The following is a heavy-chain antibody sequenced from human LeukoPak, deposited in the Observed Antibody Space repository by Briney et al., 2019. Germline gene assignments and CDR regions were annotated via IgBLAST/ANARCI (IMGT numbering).Heavy chain of an antibody. J-gene: IGHJ3*02. Sequence: GGSLRLSCAASGFTFSSYWMHWVRQAPGKGLEWVSCSNSSSSTIYYADSVKGRFTISRDNAKNSLYLQMNSLRAEDTALYYCAKDPTDAFDIWGQGTMVTVSS. V-gene: IGHV3-48*04. CDR3: AKDPTDAFDI. CDR1: GFTFSSYW. CDR2: SNSSSSTI.